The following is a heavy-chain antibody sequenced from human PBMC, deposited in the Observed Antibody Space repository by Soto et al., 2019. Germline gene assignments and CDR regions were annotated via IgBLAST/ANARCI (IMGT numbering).Heavy chain of an antibody. CDR2: IYHSGST. D-gene: IGHD3-10*01. CDR3: ARGGITMVRGVGAFDI. J-gene: IGHJ3*02. CDR1: GGSISSGGYS. Sequence: SETLSLTCAVSGGSISSGGYSWSWIRQPPGKGLEWIGYIYHSGSTYYNPSLKSRVTISVDRSKNQFPLKLSSVTAADTAVYYCARGGITMVRGVGAFDIWGQGTMVTVSS. V-gene: IGHV4-30-2*01.